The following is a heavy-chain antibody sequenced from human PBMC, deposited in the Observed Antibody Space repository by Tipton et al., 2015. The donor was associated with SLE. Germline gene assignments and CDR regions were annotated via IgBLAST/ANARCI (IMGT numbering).Heavy chain of an antibody. Sequence: TLSLTCSVTGGSISTTSYYWGWIRQPPGKGLEWIGSLYHSGSTNYNPSLKSRVTILADTSKNQFSLRLSSVTAADTAVYYCARVTYSSTWHYFDYWGQGTLVTVAS. V-gene: IGHV4-39*07. J-gene: IGHJ4*02. CDR1: GGSISTTSYY. D-gene: IGHD6-13*01. CDR3: ARVTYSSTWHYFDY. CDR2: LYHSGST.